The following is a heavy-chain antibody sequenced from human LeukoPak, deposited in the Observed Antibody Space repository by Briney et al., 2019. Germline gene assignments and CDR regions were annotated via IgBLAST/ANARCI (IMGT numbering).Heavy chain of an antibody. J-gene: IGHJ6*03. CDR1: GFTFSSYG. Sequence: GGSLRLSCAASGFTFSSYGMTWVRQAPGKGLEWVSAISGSGGSTYYADSVKGRFTISRDNSKNTLYLQMNSLRAEDTAVYYCAKEKAELLWFGEFVYYYYYMDVWGKGTTVTISS. V-gene: IGHV3-23*01. D-gene: IGHD3-10*01. CDR3: AKEKAELLWFGEFVYYYYYMDV. CDR2: ISGSGGST.